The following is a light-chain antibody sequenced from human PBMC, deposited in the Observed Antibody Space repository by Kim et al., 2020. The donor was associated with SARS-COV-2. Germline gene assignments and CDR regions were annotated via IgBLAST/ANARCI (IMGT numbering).Light chain of an antibody. CDR3: QMWDSSTDHVI. J-gene: IGLJ2*01. V-gene: IGLV3-21*01. CDR2: YNS. CDR1: NIGSKS. Sequence: APGKTVKMTCGEDNIGSKSVHRYQQKPGQAPVRVISYNSDRPSGIPERFSGSNSGNTATLTSSSVEAGDEGDYYCQMWDSSTDHVIFGGGTQLTVL.